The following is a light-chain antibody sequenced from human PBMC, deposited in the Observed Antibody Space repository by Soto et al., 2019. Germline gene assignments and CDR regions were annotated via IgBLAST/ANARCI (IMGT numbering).Light chain of an antibody. CDR1: QSISNY. V-gene: IGKV1-39*01. Sequence: DIQMTQSPSSLSASVGDRVTITCRASQSISNYLNWYQQKPGKAPKLLMYAASSLQSGVPSRFCGNGSGTDFTLTIISLQPEDFATYYCQQSYSTPRTFGQGTKVEIK. CDR3: QQSYSTPRT. J-gene: IGKJ1*01. CDR2: AAS.